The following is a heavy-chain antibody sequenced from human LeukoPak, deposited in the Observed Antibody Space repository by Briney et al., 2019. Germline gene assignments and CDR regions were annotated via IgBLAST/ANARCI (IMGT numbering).Heavy chain of an antibody. Sequence: GGSLRLSCAASGFTFSTYAVNWVRQAPGKGLEWVSSISSSSSYIYYADSVKGRFTISRDNAKNSLYLQMNSLRAEDTAVYYCARDIYSYGLTPYYYYGMDVWGQGTTVTVSS. V-gene: IGHV3-21*01. CDR3: ARDIYSYGLTPYYYYGMDV. CDR2: ISSSSSYI. D-gene: IGHD5-18*01. CDR1: GFTFSTYA. J-gene: IGHJ6*02.